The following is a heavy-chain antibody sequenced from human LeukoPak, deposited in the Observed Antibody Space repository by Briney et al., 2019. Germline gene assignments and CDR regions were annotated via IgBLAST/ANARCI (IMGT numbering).Heavy chain of an antibody. CDR3: ARGGDGYTYDAFDI. CDR2: LYHSDSA. CDR1: GYSISNGYY. V-gene: IGHV4-38-2*01. Sequence: SETLSLTCAVSGYSISNGYYWVWIRQPPGRGLEWIGSLYHSDSAYYNTSLRSRVSMSVDTSKNQFSLTLSFVTAADTAVYYCARGGDGYTYDAFDIWGQGTMVTVSS. D-gene: IGHD5-18*01. J-gene: IGHJ3*02.